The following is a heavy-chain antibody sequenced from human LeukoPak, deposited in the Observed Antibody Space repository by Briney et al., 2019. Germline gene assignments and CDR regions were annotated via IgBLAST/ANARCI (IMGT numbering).Heavy chain of an antibody. Sequence: ASVKVSCKASGDTFTSYYMHWVRQAPGQGLEWMGIINPSGGSNTYAQKFQGRVTMTRDMSTSTVYMELSSLRSEDTAVYYCARGRNYYDSSRYYYEGDAFDIWGQGTMVTVSS. J-gene: IGHJ3*02. CDR2: INPSGGSN. V-gene: IGHV1-46*01. D-gene: IGHD3-22*01. CDR3: ARGRNYYDSSRYYYEGDAFDI. CDR1: GDTFTSYY.